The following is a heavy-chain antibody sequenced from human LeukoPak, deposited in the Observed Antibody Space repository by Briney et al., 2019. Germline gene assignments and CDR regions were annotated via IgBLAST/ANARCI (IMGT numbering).Heavy chain of an antibody. CDR1: GFTFSSYA. J-gene: IGHJ4*02. CDR3: ARAPTYSYCSSTSCYPDY. V-gene: IGHV3-30-3*01. D-gene: IGHD2-2*01. Sequence: GGSLRLSCAASGFTFSSYAMHWVRQAPGKGLEWVAVISYDGSNKYYADSVKGRFTISRDNSKNTLYLQMNSLRAEDTAVYYCARAPTYSYCSSTSCYPDYWGQGTLVTVSS. CDR2: ISYDGSNK.